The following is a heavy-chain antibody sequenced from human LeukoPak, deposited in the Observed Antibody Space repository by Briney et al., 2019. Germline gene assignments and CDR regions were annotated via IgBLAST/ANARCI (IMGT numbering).Heavy chain of an antibody. J-gene: IGHJ4*02. Sequence: SETLSLTCTVSGGSISSYYWSWIRQPPGKGLEWIGYIYYSGSPNYNPSLKSRVTISVDTSKNQFSLKLSSVTAADTAVYYCARDLYRCGHFDFWGQGTLVTVSS. CDR2: IYYSGSP. V-gene: IGHV4-59*01. D-gene: IGHD2-15*01. CDR1: GGSISSYY. CDR3: ARDLYRCGHFDF.